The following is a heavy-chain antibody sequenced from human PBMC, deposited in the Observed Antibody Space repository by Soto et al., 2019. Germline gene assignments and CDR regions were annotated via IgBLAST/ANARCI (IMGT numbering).Heavy chain of an antibody. CDR3: ATRVGANDY. D-gene: IGHD1-26*01. CDR1: RASIYTYS. Sequence: SETLSLTCTVSRASIYTYSWTWIRQPAGKGLQWIGHIYSSGSANYSPSLKSRVSMSVDSSKNQISLKLSSVTAADTAVYYCATRVGANDYWGQGTLVTVSS. J-gene: IGHJ4*02. V-gene: IGHV4-4*07. CDR2: IYSSGSA.